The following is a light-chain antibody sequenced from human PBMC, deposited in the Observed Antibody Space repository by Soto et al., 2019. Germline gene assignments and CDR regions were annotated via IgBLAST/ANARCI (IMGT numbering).Light chain of an antibody. CDR1: SSDVGGYNY. V-gene: IGLV2-14*01. CDR3: SSYTGSSTPLV. Sequence: HSALTQPASVSGSPGQSITISCTGTSSDVGGYNYVSWYQQHPGKAPKLMIYDVSNRPSGVSNRFSGSKSGNTASLTISGLQAEDEADYYCSSYTGSSTPLVFGGGTQLTVL. J-gene: IGLJ2*01. CDR2: DVS.